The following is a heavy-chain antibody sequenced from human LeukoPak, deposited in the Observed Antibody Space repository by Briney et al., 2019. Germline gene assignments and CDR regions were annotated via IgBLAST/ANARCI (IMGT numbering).Heavy chain of an antibody. D-gene: IGHD1-26*01. V-gene: IGHV1-2*06. Sequence: GASVKVSCKASGYTFNDHDMHWVLQAPGQGLEWMGRINPNSGGTTYAQKFQGRVTMTRDTSISTAYMELSRLTSDDTAVYYCARDWSGSYEQWGQGTLVSVS. CDR2: INPNSGGT. J-gene: IGHJ4*02. CDR3: ARDWSGSYEQ. CDR1: GYTFNDHD.